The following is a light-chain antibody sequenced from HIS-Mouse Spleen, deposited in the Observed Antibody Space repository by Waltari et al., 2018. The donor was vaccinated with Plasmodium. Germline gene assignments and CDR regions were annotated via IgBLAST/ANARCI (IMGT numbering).Light chain of an antibody. CDR3: CSYAGSRMV. Sequence: QSALTQPASVSGSPGQSITISCTGTSSDVGSYNLVSWYQQHPGKAPKLMIYEGSKRPSGFSNRFSGSKSGHTASLTSSGLQAEDEADYYGCSYAGSRMVFGGGTKLTVL. V-gene: IGLV2-23*01. J-gene: IGLJ2*01. CDR1: SSDVGSYNL. CDR2: EGS.